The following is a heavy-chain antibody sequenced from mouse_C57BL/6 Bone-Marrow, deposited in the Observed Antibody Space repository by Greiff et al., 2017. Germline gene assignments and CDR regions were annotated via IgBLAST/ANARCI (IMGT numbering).Heavy chain of an antibody. Sequence: QVQLQQPGAELVKPGASVKLSCKASGYTFTSYWMHWVKQRPGQGLEWIGMIHPNSGSTNYNEKFKSKATLTVDKSSSTAYMQLSSLTSEDSAVYYCARGRRRWYLDVWGTGTTVTVSS. J-gene: IGHJ1*03. CDR3: ARGRRRWYLDV. CDR1: GYTFTSYW. V-gene: IGHV1-64*01. CDR2: IHPNSGST.